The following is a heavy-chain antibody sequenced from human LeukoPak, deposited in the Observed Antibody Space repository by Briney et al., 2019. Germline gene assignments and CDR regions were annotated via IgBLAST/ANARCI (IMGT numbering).Heavy chain of an antibody. CDR1: GFTFSSYE. CDR3: ARDHSSSWYGSWLY. Sequence: PGGSLRLSCAASGFTFSSYEMNWVRQAPGKGLEWVSYISSSGSTIYYADSVKGRFTISRDNAKNSLYLQMNSLRAEDTAVYYCARDHSSSWYGSWLYWGQGTLVTVSS. V-gene: IGHV3-48*03. CDR2: ISSSGSTI. D-gene: IGHD6-13*01. J-gene: IGHJ4*02.